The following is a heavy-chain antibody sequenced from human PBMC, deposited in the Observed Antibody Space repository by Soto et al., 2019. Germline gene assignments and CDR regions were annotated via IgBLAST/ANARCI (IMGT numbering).Heavy chain of an antibody. V-gene: IGHV4-39*01. D-gene: IGHD3-10*01. CDR3: ASLAPYYYGSGSHAKYYYYYMDV. Sequence: PSETLSLTCTVSGGSISSSSYYWGWIRQPPGKGLEWIGSIYYSGSTYYNPSLKSRVTISVDTSKNQFSLKLSSVTAADTAVYYCASLAPYYYGSGSHAKYYYYYMDVWGKGTTVTSP. CDR1: GGSISSSSYY. J-gene: IGHJ6*03. CDR2: IYYSGST.